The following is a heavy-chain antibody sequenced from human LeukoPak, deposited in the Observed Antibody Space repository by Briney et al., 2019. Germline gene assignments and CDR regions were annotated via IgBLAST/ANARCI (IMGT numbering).Heavy chain of an antibody. V-gene: IGHV4-59*12. D-gene: IGHD3-10*01. CDR3: ARVTPSFAHNWFDP. CDR1: GSYISTYY. CDR2: VYHSGGT. J-gene: IGHJ5*02. Sequence: SETLSLTCTVSGSYISTYYWSWIRQPPEKGLEWIGYVYHSGGTNYNPPLKSRVTISVDTSKNQFSLRLTSVTAADTAVYYCARVTPSFAHNWFDPWGQGTLVTVSS.